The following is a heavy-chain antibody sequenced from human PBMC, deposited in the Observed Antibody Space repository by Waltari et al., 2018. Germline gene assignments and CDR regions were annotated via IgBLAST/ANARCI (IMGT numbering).Heavy chain of an antibody. D-gene: IGHD1-26*01. Sequence: ELELVQSGGGDVEPGGSLRLSCVASGFSGGNNYMTWVRQAPGKGPEYFSVIFADGTTLYARSVKGRFTISRDSSKNTVFLQMHSLGVDDTAVYYCARDSGAGGPFFLWGQGDLVTVSS. V-gene: IGHV3-53*01. CDR2: IFADGTT. CDR3: ARDSGAGGPFFL. CDR1: GFSGGNNY. J-gene: IGHJ4*02.